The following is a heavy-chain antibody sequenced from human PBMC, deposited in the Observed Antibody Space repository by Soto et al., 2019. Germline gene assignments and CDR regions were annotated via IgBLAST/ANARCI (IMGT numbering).Heavy chain of an antibody. D-gene: IGHD2-21*02. Sequence: ASVKVSCKVSGYTLTELSMHWVRQAPGKGLEWMGGFDPEDGETIYAQKFQGRVTMTEDTSTDTAYMELSSLRSEDTAVYYCATRNPYCGGDCLPAYYGMDVWGQGTTVTVS. CDR3: ATRNPYCGGDCLPAYYGMDV. J-gene: IGHJ6*02. CDR1: GYTLTELS. CDR2: FDPEDGET. V-gene: IGHV1-24*01.